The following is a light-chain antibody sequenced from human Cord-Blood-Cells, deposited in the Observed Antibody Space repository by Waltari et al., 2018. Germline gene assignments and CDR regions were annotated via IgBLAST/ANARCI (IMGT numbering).Light chain of an antibody. CDR3: SSYTSSSTVV. CDR2: DVS. V-gene: IGLV2-14*01. Sequence: QSALTQPASVSGSPGQSITISCTGTSSDVGGYNYVSWYQQHPGKAPKLMIYDVSNRPSGVSTRVSGSKSGNTASLTSSGLQAEDEADYYCSSYTSSSTVVFGGGTKLTVL. J-gene: IGLJ2*01. CDR1: SSDVGGYNY.